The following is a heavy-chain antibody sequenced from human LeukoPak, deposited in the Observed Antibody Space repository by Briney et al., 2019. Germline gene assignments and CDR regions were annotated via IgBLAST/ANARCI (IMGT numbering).Heavy chain of an antibody. CDR3: ARDGDYYDSSGYSWFDP. CDR2: INPSGGST. V-gene: IGHV1-46*01. CDR1: GYTFTSYY. Sequence: ASVKVSCKASGYTFTSYYMHWVRQAPGQGLEWMGIINPSGGSTSYAQKFQGRVTMTRDMSTSTVYMELSSLRSEDTAVYYCARDGDYYDSSGYSWFDPWGQGTLVTVSS. J-gene: IGHJ5*02. D-gene: IGHD3-22*01.